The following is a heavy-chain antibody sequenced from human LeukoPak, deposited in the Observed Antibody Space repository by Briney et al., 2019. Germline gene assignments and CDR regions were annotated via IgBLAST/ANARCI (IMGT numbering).Heavy chain of an antibody. J-gene: IGHJ4*02. CDR1: GGTFSSYA. V-gene: IGHV1-69*04. Sequence: ASVKVSCKASGGTFSSYAISWVRQAPGQGLEWMGRIIPILGIANYAQKFQGRVTITADKSTSTAYIELSSLRSEDTAVYYCARDHGYGYPPFRYWGQGTLVTVSS. CDR2: IIPILGIA. CDR3: ARDHGYGYPPFRY. D-gene: IGHD5-18*01.